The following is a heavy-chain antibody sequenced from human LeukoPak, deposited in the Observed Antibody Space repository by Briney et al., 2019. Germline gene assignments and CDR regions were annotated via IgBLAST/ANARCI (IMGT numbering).Heavy chain of an antibody. CDR2: IYYSGST. V-gene: IGHV4-59*08. D-gene: IGHD2-21*01. J-gene: IGHJ4*02. Sequence: PSQTLSLTCTVSGGSIFSYYWSWIRQPPGKGLEWMGYIYYSGSTNYNPSLKSRVTISVDTSKNQFSLRVSSVTAADTAVYYCARHLNNCGDDCYIFDYWGQGTLVTVSS. CDR3: ARHLNNCGDDCYIFDY. CDR1: GGSIFSYY.